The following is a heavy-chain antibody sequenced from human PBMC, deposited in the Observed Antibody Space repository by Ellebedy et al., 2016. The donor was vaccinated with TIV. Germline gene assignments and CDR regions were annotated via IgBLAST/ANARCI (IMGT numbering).Heavy chain of an antibody. J-gene: IGHJ4*02. D-gene: IGHD2-15*01. CDR2: INPNTGGT. Sequence: AASVKVSCKASGYTFTDYYMHWVRQAPGQGLEWMGWINPNTGGTNYAQKFQGWVTMTRDTSISTAYMELSRLTSDDTAVYYCARQYCSGGSSYSRGYFDYWGQGTLVTVSS. V-gene: IGHV1-2*04. CDR1: GYTFTDYY. CDR3: ARQYCSGGSSYSRGYFDY.